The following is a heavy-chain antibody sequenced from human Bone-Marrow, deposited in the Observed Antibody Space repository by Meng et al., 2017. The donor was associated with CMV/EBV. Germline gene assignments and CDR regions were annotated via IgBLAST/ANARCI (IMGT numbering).Heavy chain of an antibody. CDR3: ARGLGSSGLGDYYYYYGMDV. CDR2: IIPIFGAA. D-gene: IGHD6-19*01. CDR1: GGTFSSYA. V-gene: IGHV1-69*05. J-gene: IGHJ6*02. Sequence: SVKVSCKASGGTFSSYAISWVRQAPGQGLEWMGGIIPIFGAANYAQKFQGRVTITTDESTSTAYMELRSLRSDDTAVYYCARGLGSSGLGDYYYYYGMDVWGQGNTVNV.